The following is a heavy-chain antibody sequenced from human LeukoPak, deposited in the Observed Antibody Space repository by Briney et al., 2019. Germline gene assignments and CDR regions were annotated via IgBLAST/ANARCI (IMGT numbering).Heavy chain of an antibody. V-gene: IGHV4-59*11. CDR3: ARTYVANSFDI. Sequence: SETLSLTCTVSGGSISSHYWSWIRQPPGKGLEWIGYIYYSGSTIYNPSLKSRVTISVDTSKNQFSLKLSSVTAADTAVYYCARTYVANSFDIWGQGTMVTVSS. CDR1: GGSISSHY. J-gene: IGHJ3*02. D-gene: IGHD3-16*01. CDR2: IYYSGST.